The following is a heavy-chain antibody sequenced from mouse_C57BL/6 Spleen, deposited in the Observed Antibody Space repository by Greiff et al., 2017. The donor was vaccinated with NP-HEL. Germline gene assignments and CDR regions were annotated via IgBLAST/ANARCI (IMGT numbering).Heavy chain of an antibody. J-gene: IGHJ4*01. V-gene: IGHV1-52*01. D-gene: IGHD1-1*01. CDR1: GYTFTSYW. CDR3: ARWVTTVVARADYAIDY. CDR2: IDPSDSET. Sequence: QVQLQQPGAELVRPFSSVKLSCKASGYTFTSYWMHWVKQRPIQGLEWIGNIDPSDSETHYNQKFKDKATLTVDKSSSTAYMQLSSLTSEDSAVYYCARWVTTVVARADYAIDYWGQGTSVTV.